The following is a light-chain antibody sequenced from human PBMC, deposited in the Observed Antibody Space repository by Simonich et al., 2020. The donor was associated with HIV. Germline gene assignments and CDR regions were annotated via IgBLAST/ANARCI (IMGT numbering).Light chain of an antibody. J-gene: IGKJ5*01. CDR1: RSVLYSSNNKNY. V-gene: IGKV4-1*01. Sequence: DIVMTQSPDSLAVSLGERATFNCKSSRSVLYSSNNKNYFAWYQQKPGQPPKLLIYWTSTRESGVPDRFSGSGSGTDFTLTISSLQAEDVAVYYCQQYYSTPITFGQGTRLEIK. CDR3: QQYYSTPIT. CDR2: WTS.